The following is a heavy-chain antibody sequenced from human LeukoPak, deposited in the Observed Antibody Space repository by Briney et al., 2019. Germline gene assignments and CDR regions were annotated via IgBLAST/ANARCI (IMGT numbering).Heavy chain of an antibody. Sequence: GGSLRLSCAASGFTVGSYAMSWVRQAPREGLEWVSAISGSGGSTYYADSVKGRFTISRDNSKNTLYLQMNSLRAEDTAVYYCAKDLNYSGSDYPSWFDPWGQGTLVTVSS. D-gene: IGHD5-12*01. V-gene: IGHV3-23*01. CDR2: ISGSGGST. CDR3: AKDLNYSGSDYPSWFDP. J-gene: IGHJ5*02. CDR1: GFTVGSYA.